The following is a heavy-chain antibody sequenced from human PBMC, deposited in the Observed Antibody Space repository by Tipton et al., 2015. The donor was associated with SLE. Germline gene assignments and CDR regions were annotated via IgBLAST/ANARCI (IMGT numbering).Heavy chain of an antibody. CDR2: IDYSGRT. CDR3: ARRTSGYAPDY. Sequence: TLSLTCTVSGGSITSSGFYWGWFRQPPGKGLEWIESIDYSGRTYYTPSLKSQVTISVDTSKNQFSLKLSSVTAADTAFYYCARRTSGYAPDYWGQGTLVTVSS. D-gene: IGHD5-12*01. J-gene: IGHJ4*02. V-gene: IGHV4-39*07. CDR1: GGSITSSGFY.